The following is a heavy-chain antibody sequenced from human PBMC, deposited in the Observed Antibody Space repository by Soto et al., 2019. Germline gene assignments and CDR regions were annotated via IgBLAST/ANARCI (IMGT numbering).Heavy chain of an antibody. D-gene: IGHD7-27*01. CDR2: INAGYGNT. V-gene: IGHV1-3*01. J-gene: IGHJ4*02. CDR1: GYTFSIYA. CDR3: ARDTGDGTFDF. Sequence: VASVKVSCKASGYTFSIYAMHWVRKAPGQRLEWMGWINAGYGNTKSSQKFQDRVTISRDTSARAAYMELTSLRSEDTAVYYCARDTGDGTFDFWGQGTLVTVSS.